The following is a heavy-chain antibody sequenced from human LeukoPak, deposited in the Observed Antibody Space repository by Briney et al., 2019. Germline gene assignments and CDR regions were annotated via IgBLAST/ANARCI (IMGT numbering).Heavy chain of an antibody. CDR1: GFTFSSYW. J-gene: IGHJ3*02. V-gene: IGHV3-7*01. CDR3: AREVAARASDAFDI. CDR2: IKQDGSEK. D-gene: IGHD6-6*01. Sequence: GGSLRLSCAASGFTFSSYWMSWVRQAPGKGLEWVANIKQDGSEKYYVDSVKGRFTISRDNAKNSLYLQMNSLRAEDTAVYYCAREVAARASDAFDIWGQGTMVTVSS.